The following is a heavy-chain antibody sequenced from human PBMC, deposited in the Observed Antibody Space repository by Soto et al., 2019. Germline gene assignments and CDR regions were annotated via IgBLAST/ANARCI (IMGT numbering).Heavy chain of an antibody. CDR1: GLSLRTTGVG. J-gene: IGHJ6*02. Sequence: QVTLKESGPTLVKPTQTLTLTCTVSGLSLRTTGVGVGWVRQPPGKALEWLALLYWDDDQRYSPSLRSRLTIAKDISEPQVVLTMTNMDTVDTATYYCVQSRCGGDCLEIYSSHAYNGLDVWGQGTTVTVSS. CDR3: VQSRCGGDCLEIYSSHAYNGLDV. CDR2: LYWDDDQ. V-gene: IGHV2-5*02. D-gene: IGHD2-21*02.